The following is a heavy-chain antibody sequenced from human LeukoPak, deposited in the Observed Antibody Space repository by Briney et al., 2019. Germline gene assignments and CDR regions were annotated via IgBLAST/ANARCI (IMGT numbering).Heavy chain of an antibody. CDR2: INHSGST. D-gene: IGHD3-10*01. Sequence: SETLSLTCAVYGGSFSGYYWSWIRQPPGKGLEWIGEINHSGSTNYNPSLTSRVTISVDTSKNQFSLKLSSVTAADTAVYYCARHRLVTMVRGVILDYWGQGTLVTVSS. J-gene: IGHJ4*02. CDR3: ARHRLVTMVRGVILDY. CDR1: GGSFSGYY. V-gene: IGHV4-34*01.